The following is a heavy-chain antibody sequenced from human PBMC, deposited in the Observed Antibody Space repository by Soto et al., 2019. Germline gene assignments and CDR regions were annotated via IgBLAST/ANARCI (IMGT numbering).Heavy chain of an antibody. Sequence: PGGSLRLSCAASGFTFSSYGMHWVRQAPGKGLEWVALISYDGSYKYYADSVKGRFTISRDNPENTLYLQMNSLRPEDTAVYYCAKAVSYYGGNPIFDYWGQGTLVTVSS. CDR2: ISYDGSYK. D-gene: IGHD4-17*01. V-gene: IGHV3-30*18. J-gene: IGHJ4*02. CDR1: GFTFSSYG. CDR3: AKAVSYYGGNPIFDY.